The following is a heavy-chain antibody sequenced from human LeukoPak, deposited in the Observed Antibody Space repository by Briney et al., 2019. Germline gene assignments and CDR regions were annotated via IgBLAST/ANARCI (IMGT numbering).Heavy chain of an antibody. J-gene: IGHJ6*03. D-gene: IGHD2-2*01. CDR3: AKDGIVVVPAARYYYYYYMDV. Sequence: GGSLRLSCAASGFTFSSYGMHWVRQAPGKGLEWVAFIRYDGSNKYYADSVKGRFTISRDNSKNTLYLQMNSLRAEDTAVYYRAKDGIVVVPAARYYYYYYMDVWGKGTTVTVSS. CDR1: GFTFSSYG. CDR2: IRYDGSNK. V-gene: IGHV3-30*02.